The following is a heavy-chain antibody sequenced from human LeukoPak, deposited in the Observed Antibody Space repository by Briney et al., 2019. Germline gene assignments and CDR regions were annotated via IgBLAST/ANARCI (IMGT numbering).Heavy chain of an antibody. D-gene: IGHD6-19*01. V-gene: IGHV3-30*03. CDR1: GFTFSSYG. J-gene: IGHJ4*02. CDR2: ISYDGSNK. Sequence: PGGSLRLSCAASGFTFSSYGIHWVRQAPGKGLEWVAAISYDGSNKYYADSVKGRFTISRDNSKNTLYLQMNSLRAEDTAVYYCARDRQAIAVAGRSDYWGQGTLVTVSS. CDR3: ARDRQAIAVAGRSDY.